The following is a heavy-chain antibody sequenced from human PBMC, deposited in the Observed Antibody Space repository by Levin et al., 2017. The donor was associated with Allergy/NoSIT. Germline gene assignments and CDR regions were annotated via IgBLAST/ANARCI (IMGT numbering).Heavy chain of an antibody. Sequence: GESLKISCAGSGFPFSSYAMSWVRQAPGKGLEWVSAISGSGGSTYYADSVKGRFTISRDNSKNTLSLQMSSLRAEDTAVYYCAKGMYVVWFGESRTRVYRGQGTLVTVSS. CDR2: ISGSGGST. CDR3: AKGMYVVWFGESRTRVY. J-gene: IGHJ4*02. D-gene: IGHD3-10*01. CDR1: GFPFSSYA. V-gene: IGHV3-23*01.